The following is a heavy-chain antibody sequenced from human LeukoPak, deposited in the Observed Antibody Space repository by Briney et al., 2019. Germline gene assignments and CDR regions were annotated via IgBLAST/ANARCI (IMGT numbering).Heavy chain of an antibody. J-gene: IGHJ6*02. CDR1: GDSVSSNSAA. CDR3: ARDHCSGGSCYSPYYYYGMDV. CDR2: TYYRSKWYN. V-gene: IGHV6-1*01. D-gene: IGHD2-15*01. Sequence: SQTLSLTCAISGDSVSSNSAAWNWIRRSPSRGLEWLGRTYYRSKWYNDYAVSVKSRITINPDTSKNQFSLQLNSVTPEDTAVYYCARDHCSGGSCYSPYYYYGMDVWGQGTTVTVSS.